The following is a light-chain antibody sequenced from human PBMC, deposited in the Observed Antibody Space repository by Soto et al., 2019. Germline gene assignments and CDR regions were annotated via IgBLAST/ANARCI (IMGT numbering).Light chain of an antibody. CDR3: QQPSSWPRT. J-gene: IGKJ1*01. CDR2: DAS. Sequence: EIVLTQSPATLSLSPGDRATLACRASQSVSTYLAWYQQKPGQAPRVVIYDASNRTTGIPPRFSGSGSGTDFTLTISSPEPEDLAVYYCQQPSSWPRTFGQGTKVEI. V-gene: IGKV3-11*01. CDR1: QSVSTY.